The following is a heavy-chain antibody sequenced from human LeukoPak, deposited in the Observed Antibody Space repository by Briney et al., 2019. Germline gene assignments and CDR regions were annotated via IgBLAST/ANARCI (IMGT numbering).Heavy chain of an antibody. V-gene: IGHV1-18*01. D-gene: IGHD3-22*01. J-gene: IGHJ4*02. CDR2: ISAYNGHT. CDR3: ARDSSGFPRDASDY. CDR1: GYTFTNYG. Sequence: GASVKVSCKASGYTFTNYGINWVRQAPGQGLEWMGWISAYNGHTNYAQNLQGRVTMTTDTSTSTAYMEPRSLRSDDTAVYFCARDSSGFPRDASDYWGQGTLVTVSS.